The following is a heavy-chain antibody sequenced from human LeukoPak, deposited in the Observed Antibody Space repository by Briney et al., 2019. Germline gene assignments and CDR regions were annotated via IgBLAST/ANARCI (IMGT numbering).Heavy chain of an antibody. CDR1: GFTFSSYG. CDR3: ARDNGNYDFWSGYPNWFDP. D-gene: IGHD3-3*01. CDR2: IWYDGSNK. J-gene: IGHJ5*02. V-gene: IGHV3-33*01. Sequence: GALRLSCAASGFTFSSYGMHWVRLAPGKGLEWVAVIWYDGSNKYYADSVKGRFTISRDNSKNTLYLQMNSLRAEDTAVYYCARDNGNYDFWSGYPNWFDPWGQGTLVTVSS.